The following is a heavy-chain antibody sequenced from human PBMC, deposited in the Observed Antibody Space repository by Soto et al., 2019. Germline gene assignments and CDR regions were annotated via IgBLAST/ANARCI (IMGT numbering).Heavy chain of an antibody. CDR3: XXXXXXXXXIXWYFDL. J-gene: IGHJ2*01. CDR2: IYSGGST. V-gene: IGHV3-53*04. Sequence: EVQLVESGGGLVQPGGSLRLSCAASGFTVSSNYMSWVRQAPGKGLEWVSVIYSGGSTYYADSVKGRFTISRHNSKNTLXXXXXXXXXXXXXXXXXXXXXXXXXXIXWYFDLWGRGTLVTVSS. CDR1: GFTVSSNY.